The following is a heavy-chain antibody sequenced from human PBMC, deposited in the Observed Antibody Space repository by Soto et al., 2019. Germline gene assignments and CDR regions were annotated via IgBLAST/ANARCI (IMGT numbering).Heavy chain of an antibody. Sequence: QVQLVQSGAEVKKPGASVKVSCKTSGYTFSNYAIHWVRQAPGQGPEWMGWISPYNDNTHYAEKFQGRVSMTTDTSKSTAYMELRSLRSDDTAVYYCARDRQKWLQSHFDYWGQGTLVTVSS. CDR3: ARDRQKWLQSHFDY. J-gene: IGHJ4*02. CDR2: ISPYNDNT. CDR1: GYTFSNYA. D-gene: IGHD6-19*01. V-gene: IGHV1-18*01.